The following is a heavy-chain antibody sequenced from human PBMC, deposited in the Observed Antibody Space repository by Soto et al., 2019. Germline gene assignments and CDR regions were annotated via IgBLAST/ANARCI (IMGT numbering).Heavy chain of an antibody. CDR2: LESDGSI. V-gene: IGHV3-66*01. D-gene: IGHD3-22*01. CDR3: AKDEYYYSRSGYYIFDS. CDR1: GFTVSNKY. J-gene: IGHJ4*02. Sequence: PGGSLRLSCAASGFTVSNKYMSWVRQAPGKGLEWVSALESDGSIYYVDSVKGRFTISRDKSKKTLYLQMNSLRPEDTALYYCAKDEYYYSRSGYYIFDSWGQGTLVTVSS.